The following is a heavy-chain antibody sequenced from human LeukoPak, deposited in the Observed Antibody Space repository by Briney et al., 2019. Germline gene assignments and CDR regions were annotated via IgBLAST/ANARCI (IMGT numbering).Heavy chain of an antibody. CDR3: ARDLYGGTSATFDY. CDR2: INPNSGGT. Sequence: ASVKVSCKASGYTFTGYYMHWVRQAPGQGLEWMRWINPNSGGTNYAQKFQGRVTMTRDTSISTAYMELSRLRSDNTAVYYCARDLYGGTSATFDYWGQGTLVTVSS. J-gene: IGHJ4*02. D-gene: IGHD4-23*01. V-gene: IGHV1-2*02. CDR1: GYTFTGYY.